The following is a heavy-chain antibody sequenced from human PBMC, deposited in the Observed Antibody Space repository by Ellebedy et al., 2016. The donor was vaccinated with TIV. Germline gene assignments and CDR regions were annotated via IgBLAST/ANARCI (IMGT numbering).Heavy chain of an antibody. CDR2: INPSGGST. CDR3: ARARSSGWLHTPDY. J-gene: IGHJ4*02. CDR1: GYTFTTYA. D-gene: IGHD6-19*01. V-gene: IGHV1-46*04. Sequence: AASVKVSCKASGYTFTTYAIHWVRQAPGQRPEWMGIINPSGGSTTYAQKLQGRVTMTRDTSTSTVYMELSSLRSEDTAVYYCARARSSGWLHTPDYWGQGTLVTVSS.